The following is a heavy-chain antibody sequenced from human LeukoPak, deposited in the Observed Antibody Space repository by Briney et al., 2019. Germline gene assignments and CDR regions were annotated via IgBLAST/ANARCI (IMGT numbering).Heavy chain of an antibody. D-gene: IGHD2-21*01. CDR1: GFTFSSYA. CDR2: ISYDGSNK. J-gene: IGHJ4*02. Sequence: GGSLRLSCAASGFTFSSYAMHWVRQAPGKGLEWVAVISYDGSNKYYADSVKGRFTVSRDNSKNTLYLQMNSLRAEDTAVYYCARDPLGDSTYYFDYWGQGTLVTVSS. CDR3: ARDPLGDSTYYFDY. V-gene: IGHV3-30*04.